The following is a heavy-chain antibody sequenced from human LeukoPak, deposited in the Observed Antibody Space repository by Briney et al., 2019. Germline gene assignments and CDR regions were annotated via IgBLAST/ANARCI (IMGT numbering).Heavy chain of an antibody. CDR2: IIPIFGTA. D-gene: IGHD3-10*01. J-gene: IGHJ6*04. CDR3: ARGNGLWFGELLSQSSSYGMDV. CDR1: GGTFSSYA. Sequence: ASVKVSCKASGGTFSSYAISWVRQAPGQGLEWMGGIIPIFGTANYAQKFQGRVTITADESTSTAYMELSSLRSEDTAVYYCARGNGLWFGELLSQSSSYGMDVWGKGTTVTVSS. V-gene: IGHV1-69*13.